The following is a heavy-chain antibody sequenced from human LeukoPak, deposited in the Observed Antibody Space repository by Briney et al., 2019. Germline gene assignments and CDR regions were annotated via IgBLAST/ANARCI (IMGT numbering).Heavy chain of an antibody. J-gene: IGHJ4*02. CDR2: IIPIFGTA. V-gene: IGHV1-69*05. D-gene: IGHD3-3*01. CDR1: GGTFSSYA. Sequence: GPSVKVSCKASGGTFSSYAISWVRQAPGQGLEWMGGIIPIFGTANYAQKFQGRVTITTDESTSTAYMERSSLRSEDTAVYYCARDLAIFGVVPLFSNWGQGTLVTVSS. CDR3: ARDLAIFGVVPLFSN.